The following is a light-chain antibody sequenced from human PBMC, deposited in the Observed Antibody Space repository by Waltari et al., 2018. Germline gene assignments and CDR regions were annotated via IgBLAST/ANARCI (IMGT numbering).Light chain of an antibody. CDR2: DVI. CDR3: SSYTSTRVFYV. Sequence: QSALTQPASVSGSPGQSITISCTGSNSDVGSFNLVSGYQQHPDNAPNLIIYDVIHRPAGVSNRFSGSKSANTASLTISGLQAEDEADYYCSSYTSTRVFYVFGTGTTVIVL. V-gene: IGLV2-14*02. CDR1: NSDVGSFNL. J-gene: IGLJ1*01.